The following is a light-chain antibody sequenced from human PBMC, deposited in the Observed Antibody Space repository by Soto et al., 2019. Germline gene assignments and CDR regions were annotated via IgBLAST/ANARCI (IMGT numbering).Light chain of an antibody. CDR3: AAWEDSLNGPV. CDR2: SDN. V-gene: IGLV1-44*01. J-gene: IGLJ3*02. CDR1: NSNIGREI. Sequence: QSVLTQPPSASGTPGQRVTISCSRGNSNIGREIVTWYQQLPGTAPKLLINSDNQRPPGVPDRFSVSKSATSASLAISGLQSDDEAHYYCAAWEDSLNGPVFGGGTKVTVL.